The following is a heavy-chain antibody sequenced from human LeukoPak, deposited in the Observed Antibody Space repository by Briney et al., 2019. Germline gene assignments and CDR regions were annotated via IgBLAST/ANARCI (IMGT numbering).Heavy chain of an antibody. D-gene: IGHD1-26*01. CDR1: GFTFSSYS. Sequence: PGGSLRLSCAASGFTFSSYSMNWVRQAPGKGLEWVSSISSSSYIYYADSVKGRFTISRDNAKNSLYLQMNSLRAEDTAVYYCGRTFGGATRKGYYYYYMDVWGKGTTVTVSS. CDR3: GRTFGGATRKGYYYYYMDV. J-gene: IGHJ6*03. CDR2: ISSSSYI. V-gene: IGHV3-21*01.